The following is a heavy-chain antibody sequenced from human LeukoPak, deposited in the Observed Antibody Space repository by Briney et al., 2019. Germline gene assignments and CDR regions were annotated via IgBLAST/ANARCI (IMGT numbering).Heavy chain of an antibody. J-gene: IGHJ4*02. CDR2: IWYDGTIA. CDR1: GFTFSTYG. CDR3: ARDWALTGFDY. Sequence: PGGSLRLSCAASGFTFSTYGFHWVRQAPGKGLDWVAVIWYDGTIAYYGDSVKGRFTVSKDNSKNTLYLQMNSPRAEDTAVYYCARDWALTGFDYWGQGTLVTVSS. D-gene: IGHD3-9*01. V-gene: IGHV3-33*01.